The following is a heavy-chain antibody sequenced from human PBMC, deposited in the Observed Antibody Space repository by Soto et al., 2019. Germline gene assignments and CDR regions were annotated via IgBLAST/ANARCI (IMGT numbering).Heavy chain of an antibody. CDR1: GFTFSAYA. V-gene: IGHV3-48*02. CDR3: ARDWDIVILSVPIPNYNYGMDV. D-gene: IGHD2-15*01. Sequence: GGSLRLSCEGSGFTFSAYAMNWVRQAPGKGLEWVSYISSRSDTLYYADSVKGRFTISRDNAKNSVYLQVNNLRDEDTAVYYCARDWDIVILSVPIPNYNYGMDVWGQGTTVTVSS. J-gene: IGHJ6*02. CDR2: ISSRSDTL.